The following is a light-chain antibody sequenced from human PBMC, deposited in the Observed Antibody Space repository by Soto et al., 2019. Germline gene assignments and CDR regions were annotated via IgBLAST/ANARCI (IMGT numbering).Light chain of an antibody. J-gene: IGKJ1*01. CDR1: QSVSNNY. CDR2: GAS. V-gene: IGKV3-20*01. CDR3: QHVGSSPLWT. Sequence: ELVVTQSQGTMSLSPGERATLSCRASQSVSNNYLALYQQKPGQTPRLLIYGASSRYTGIPDRVSGSGYGTDFSLIISRLEPADFAAYYCQHVGSSPLWTFGQGTKVEIK.